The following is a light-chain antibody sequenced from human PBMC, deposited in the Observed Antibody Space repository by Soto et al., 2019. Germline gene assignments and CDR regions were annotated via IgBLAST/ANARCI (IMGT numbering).Light chain of an antibody. CDR1: QYVTNN. J-gene: IGKJ1*01. Sequence: EIVMTQSPGTLSVSPGERATLSCRASQYVTNNLAWYQQKPGQAPRLLIYDASNRATGIPARFSGSGSGTEFTLTISSLQSEDFAVYYCQQYNNWPPITFGQGTKVDIK. V-gene: IGKV3D-15*01. CDR2: DAS. CDR3: QQYNNWPPIT.